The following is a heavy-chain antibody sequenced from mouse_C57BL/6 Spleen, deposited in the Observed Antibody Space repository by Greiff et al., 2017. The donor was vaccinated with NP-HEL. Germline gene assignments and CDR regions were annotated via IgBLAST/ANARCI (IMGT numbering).Heavy chain of an antibody. Sequence: QVQLQQPGAELMRPGSSVKLSCKASGYTFTSYWMHWVKQRPIQGLEWIGNIDPSDSETHYNQKFKDKATLTVDKSSSTAYMQLSSLTSEDSAVYYCARSRLPSWFAYWGQGTLVTVSA. V-gene: IGHV1-52*01. D-gene: IGHD2-4*01. J-gene: IGHJ3*01. CDR1: GYTFTSYW. CDR3: ARSRLPSWFAY. CDR2: IDPSDSET.